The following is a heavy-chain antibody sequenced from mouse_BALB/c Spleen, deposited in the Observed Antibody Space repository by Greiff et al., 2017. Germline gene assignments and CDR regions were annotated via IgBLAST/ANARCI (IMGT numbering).Heavy chain of an antibody. CDR1: GFTFSSYY. J-gene: IGHJ1*01. CDR2: INSNGGST. V-gene: IGHV5-6-2*01. Sequence: EVQGVESGGGLVKLGGSLKLSCAASGFTFSSYYMSWVRQTPEKRLELVAAINSNGGSTYYPDTVKGRFTISRDNAKNTLYLQMSSLKSEDTALYYCARQGRHWYFDVWGAGTTVTVSA. CDR3: ARQGRHWYFDV.